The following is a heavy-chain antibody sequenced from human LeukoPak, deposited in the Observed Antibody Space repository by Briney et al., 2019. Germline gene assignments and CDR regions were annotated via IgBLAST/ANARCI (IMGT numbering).Heavy chain of an antibody. D-gene: IGHD1-26*01. CDR3: AREWVSGYYYGMDV. CDR1: GYTLTSYY. CDR2: INPSGGST. Sequence: ASVKVSCKVSGYTLTSYYMHWVRQAPGQGLEWMGIINPSGGSTSSAQKFQGRVTMTRVTSTSTVYMELSSLRSEDTAVYYCAREWVSGYYYGMDVWGQGTTVTVSS. J-gene: IGHJ6*02. V-gene: IGHV1-46*01.